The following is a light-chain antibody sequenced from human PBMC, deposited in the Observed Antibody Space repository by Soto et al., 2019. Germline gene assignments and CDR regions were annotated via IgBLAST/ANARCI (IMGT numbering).Light chain of an antibody. CDR1: QSINSF. CDR2: AAS. CDR3: QQSNNSPPT. V-gene: IGKV1-39*01. J-gene: IGKJ4*01. Sequence: DIQLTQSPSSLSASVGDRVTITCRASQSINSFLHWYQQKPGKAPKLLIYAASRLQSEVPSRFSGSRSGTEFTLTISRLQPDDFATYYCQQSNNSPPTFGGGTKVEIK.